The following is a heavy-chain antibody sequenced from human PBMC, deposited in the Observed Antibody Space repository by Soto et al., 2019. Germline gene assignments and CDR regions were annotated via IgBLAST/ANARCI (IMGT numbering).Heavy chain of an antibody. CDR2: IYWDDDK. D-gene: IGHD3-16*01. V-gene: IGHV2-5*02. CDR1: GFSLTTRGVG. J-gene: IGHJ5*02. Sequence: QITLKESGPPLVKPTQTLTLTCTFSGFSLTTRGVGVGWIRQPPGKALECLALIYWDDDKRYSPSLQSRLSITKDTSKNQVVLTMTNVDPVDTATYYCAHIPNYYQYDWFDPWGQGILVSVSS. CDR3: AHIPNYYQYDWFDP.